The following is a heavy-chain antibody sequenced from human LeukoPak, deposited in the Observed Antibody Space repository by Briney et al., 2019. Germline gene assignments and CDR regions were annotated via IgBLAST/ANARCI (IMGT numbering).Heavy chain of an antibody. CDR2: THYSGST. CDR1: GDSMTDAGYY. Sequence: SQTLSLTRTVSGDSMTDAGYYWAWIRHHPENGLEWIGYTHYSGSTYYNPSLESRVTISVDTSKRQFSLRLSSVTAADSAVYYCEREWMQVRKNWFDPWGQGILVTVSS. V-gene: IGHV4-31*03. J-gene: IGHJ5*02. CDR3: EREWMQVRKNWFDP. D-gene: IGHD2-2*03.